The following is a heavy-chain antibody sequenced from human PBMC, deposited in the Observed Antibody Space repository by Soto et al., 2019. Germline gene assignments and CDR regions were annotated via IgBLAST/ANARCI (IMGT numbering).Heavy chain of an antibody. V-gene: IGHV3-30-3*01. Sequence: VGSLRLSCAASGFTFSSYAMHWVRQAPGKGLEWVAVISYDGSNKYYADSVKGRFTISRDNSKNTLYLQMNSLRAEDTAVYYCARATGYSSGWYVYWGQGTLVTVSS. D-gene: IGHD6-19*01. J-gene: IGHJ4*02. CDR3: ARATGYSSGWYVY. CDR2: ISYDGSNK. CDR1: GFTFSSYA.